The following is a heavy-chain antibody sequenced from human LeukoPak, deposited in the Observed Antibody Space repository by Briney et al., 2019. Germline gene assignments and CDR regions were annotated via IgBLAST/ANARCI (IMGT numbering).Heavy chain of an antibody. J-gene: IGHJ5*02. CDR1: GFTFSSYW. CDR3: ASRGYCSSTSCQSWFDP. CDR2: IKQDGSEK. Sequence: GGSLRLSCAASGFTFSSYWMQWVRQAPGKGLEWVANIKQDGSEKYYVDSVKGRFTISRDNAKNSLYLQMNSLRAEDTAVYYCASRGYCSSTSCQSWFDPWGQGTLVTVSS. V-gene: IGHV3-7*01. D-gene: IGHD2-2*01.